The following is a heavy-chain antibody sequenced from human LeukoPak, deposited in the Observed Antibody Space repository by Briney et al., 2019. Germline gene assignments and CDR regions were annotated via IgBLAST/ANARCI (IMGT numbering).Heavy chain of an antibody. CDR3: ARSRWPEDL. CDR2: INRDGTET. V-gene: IGHV3-7*01. J-gene: IGHJ5*02. CDR1: GFTFTGFF. Sequence: GGSLRLACAASGFTFTGFFMSWLRQAPGKGLEWVANINRDGTETYYVGSVKGRFTISIDNAKNSVFLQMNSLRTEDTAIYYCARSRWPEDLWGRGTLVTVSS. D-gene: IGHD4-23*01.